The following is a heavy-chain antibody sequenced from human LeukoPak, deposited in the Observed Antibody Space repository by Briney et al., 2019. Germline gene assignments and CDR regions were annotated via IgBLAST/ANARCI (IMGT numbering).Heavy chain of an antibody. D-gene: IGHD4-11*01. CDR2: MYHRGST. Sequence: SETLSLTCSVSGHSNSSGYYWGWIRQPPGKGLEWIGTMYHRGSTYYNPSLKSRVTMSGDTSKNHFSLKLSSVIAADAAVYYCARHRGDNSNPRYYFYYMDVWGKGTTVTVSS. CDR1: GHSNSSGYY. CDR3: ARHRGDNSNPRYYFYYMDV. J-gene: IGHJ6*03. V-gene: IGHV4-38-2*01.